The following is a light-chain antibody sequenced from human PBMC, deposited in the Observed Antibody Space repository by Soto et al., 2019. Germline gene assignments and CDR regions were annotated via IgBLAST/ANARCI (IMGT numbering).Light chain of an antibody. J-gene: IGLJ1*01. Sequence: QSALTQPASVSGSPGQSITISCTGTSSDIGDSNYVSWYQQHPGKAPKLVIYDVSNRPSGVSNRFSGSKSANTASLTISGLQTEDDADYYCSSIRSSSTSNVFGTGTKLTVL. V-gene: IGLV2-14*03. CDR1: SSDIGDSNY. CDR3: SSIRSSSTSNV. CDR2: DVS.